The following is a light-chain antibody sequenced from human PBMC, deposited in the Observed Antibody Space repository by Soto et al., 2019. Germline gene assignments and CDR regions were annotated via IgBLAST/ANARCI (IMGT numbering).Light chain of an antibody. Sequence: QSVLTQPPSVSGAPGQRVSISCTGTNSDVGAYNYVSWYQQHPGKAPKLLLHEVSNRPAGVSNRFSGSKSGNTASLTISGLQAEDEADYYCSSYTSSSTLSYVFGTGTKVTVL. CDR3: SSYTSSSTLSYV. J-gene: IGLJ1*01. CDR2: EVS. CDR1: NSDVGAYNY. V-gene: IGLV2-14*01.